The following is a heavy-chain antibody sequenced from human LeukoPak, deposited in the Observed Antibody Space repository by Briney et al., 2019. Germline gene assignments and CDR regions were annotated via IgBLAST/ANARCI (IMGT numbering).Heavy chain of an antibody. Sequence: PGGSLRLSCAASGFTFDDYAMHWVRHAPGKGLEWVSLISGGGGSTYYADSVKGRFTISRDNSKNSLYLQMSSLRTEDTALYYCAKDIDPYYYYMDVWGKGTTVTVSS. CDR3: AKDIDPYYYYMDV. CDR1: GFTFDDYA. J-gene: IGHJ6*03. CDR2: ISGGGGST. V-gene: IGHV3-43*02.